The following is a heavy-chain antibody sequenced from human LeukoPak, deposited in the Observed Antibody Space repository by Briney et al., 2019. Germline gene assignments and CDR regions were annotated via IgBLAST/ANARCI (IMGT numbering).Heavy chain of an antibody. D-gene: IGHD1-26*01. CDR2: ISTDGSRT. Sequence: PGRSLRLSCAASGFTFDDYAMHWVRQTPGKGLVWVSRISTDGSRTYYADSVRGRFTFSRDNAKNTVYLQMNSLRAEDTAVYYCARGPGHGATYYERWGQGTLVTVSS. J-gene: IGHJ4*02. V-gene: IGHV3-74*01. CDR3: ARGPGHGATYYER. CDR1: GFTFDDYA.